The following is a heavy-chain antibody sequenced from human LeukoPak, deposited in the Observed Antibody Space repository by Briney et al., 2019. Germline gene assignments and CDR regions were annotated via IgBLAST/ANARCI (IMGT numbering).Heavy chain of an antibody. CDR2: IYPGDSDT. D-gene: IGHD2-15*01. CDR1: GYSFTSYW. J-gene: IGHJ6*03. V-gene: IGHV5-51*01. CDR3: ARYSNTDYYYMDV. Sequence: GESLKISCKGSGYSFTSYWIGWVRQMPGKGLEWMGIIYPGDSDTRYSPSFQGQVTISADKSISTAYPQWSSLKASDTAMYYCARYSNTDYYYMDVWGKGTTVTVSS.